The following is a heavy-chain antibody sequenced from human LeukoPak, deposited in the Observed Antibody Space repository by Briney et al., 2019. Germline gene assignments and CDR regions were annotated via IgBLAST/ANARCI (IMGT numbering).Heavy chain of an antibody. Sequence: SETLSLTRTVSGGSISSSSYYWGWIRQPPGKGLEWIGTIYYSGSTYYNPSLKSRVTISVDTSKNQFSLKLSSVTAADTAVYYCARLSYGSGSYYNGLFDYWGQGTLVTVSS. CDR2: IYYSGST. CDR1: GGSISSSSYY. CDR3: ARLSYGSGSYYNGLFDY. D-gene: IGHD3-10*01. J-gene: IGHJ4*02. V-gene: IGHV4-39*01.